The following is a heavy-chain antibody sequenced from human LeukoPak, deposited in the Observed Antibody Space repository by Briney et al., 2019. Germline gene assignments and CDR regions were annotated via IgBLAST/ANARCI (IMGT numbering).Heavy chain of an antibody. CDR1: GFTFSSYA. Sequence: PGGSLRLSCAASGFTFSSYAMNWVRQAPGKGLEWVSAISGSGGSTYYADSVKGRFTISRDNSKNTLYLQMNSLRAEDTAVYYCAKALRYFDWLLYDAFDIWGQGTMVTVSS. V-gene: IGHV3-23*01. J-gene: IGHJ3*02. CDR3: AKALRYFDWLLYDAFDI. D-gene: IGHD3-9*01. CDR2: ISGSGGST.